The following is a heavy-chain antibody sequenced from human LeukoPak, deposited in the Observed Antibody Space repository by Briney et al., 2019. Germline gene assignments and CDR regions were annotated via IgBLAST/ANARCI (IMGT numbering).Heavy chain of an antibody. CDR2: IYYSGST. CDR3: ARQPKGSYYKYYFDY. D-gene: IGHD1-26*01. J-gene: IGHJ4*02. Sequence: QASETLSLTCTVSGGSISSSSYYWGWIRQPPGKGLEWIGSIYYSGSTYYNPSLKRRVTISVDTSKNQLSLKLSSVTAADTAVYYCARQPKGSYYKYYFDYWGQGTLVTVSS. V-gene: IGHV4-39*01. CDR1: GGSISSSSYY.